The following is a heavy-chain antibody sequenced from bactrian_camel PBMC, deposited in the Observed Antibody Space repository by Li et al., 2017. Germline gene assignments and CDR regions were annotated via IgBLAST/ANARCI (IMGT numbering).Heavy chain of an antibody. V-gene: IGHV3S40*01. CDR1: GYRYSTAT. Sequence: DVQLVESGGGSVQTGESLRLSCAGSGYRYSTATMAWFRQAPGKEREGVARIATGSGNTYYADSVKGRFTISQDNAKNSVYLQMNSLKLEDTAMYYCAADFGPYCSGSYLARRANSEGQGTQVTVSS. J-gene: IGHJ6*01. CDR2: IATGSGNT. D-gene: IGHD2*01.